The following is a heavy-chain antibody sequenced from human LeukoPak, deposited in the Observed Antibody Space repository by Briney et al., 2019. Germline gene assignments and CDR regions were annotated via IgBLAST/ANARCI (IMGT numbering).Heavy chain of an antibody. D-gene: IGHD3-22*01. CDR3: ARAPGREGGYLSWFDP. CDR2: INHSGST. V-gene: IGHV4-34*01. Sequence: SETLSLTCAVYGGSFSGCYWSWIRQPPGKGLEWIGEINHSGSTNYNPSLKSRVTISVDTSKNQFSLKLSSVTAADTAVYYCARAPGREGGYLSWFDPWGQGTLVTVSS. CDR1: GGSFSGCY. J-gene: IGHJ5*02.